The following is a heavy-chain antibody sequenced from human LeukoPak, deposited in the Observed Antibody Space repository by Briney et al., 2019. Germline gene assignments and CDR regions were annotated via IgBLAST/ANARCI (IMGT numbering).Heavy chain of an antibody. CDR1: GYTFTSYG. CDR2: ISAYNGNT. CDR3: ARVEVVTMVRGVVHYYYYYMDV. V-gene: IGHV1-18*01. Sequence: SVKVSCKASGYTFTSYGISWVRQAPGQGLEWMGWISAYNGNTNYAQKLQGRVTMTTDTSTSTAYMELRSLRSDDTAVYYCARVEVVTMVRGVVHYYYYYMDVWGKGTTVTVSS. D-gene: IGHD3-10*01. J-gene: IGHJ6*03.